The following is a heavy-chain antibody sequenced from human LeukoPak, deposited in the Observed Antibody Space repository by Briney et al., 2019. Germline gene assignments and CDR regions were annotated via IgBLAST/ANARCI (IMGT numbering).Heavy chain of an antibody. CDR3: ARENYHGLDV. Sequence: GGSLRLSCVASGFPFSSYWMTWVRQAPGKGLVWLSRIKKDGISTSYADSVQGRFTISRDNAKNTVYVQMSSLRAEDTAVYYCARENYHGLDVWGQGTTVTVSS. V-gene: IGHV3-74*01. J-gene: IGHJ6*02. CDR1: GFPFSSYW. CDR2: IKKDGIST.